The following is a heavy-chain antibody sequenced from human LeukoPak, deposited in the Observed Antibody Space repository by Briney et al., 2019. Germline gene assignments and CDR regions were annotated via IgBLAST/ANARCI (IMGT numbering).Heavy chain of an antibody. J-gene: IGHJ6*02. V-gene: IGHV3-11*01. D-gene: IGHD4-17*01. CDR1: GFTFSDYY. Sequence: PGGSLRLSCAASGFTFSDYYMSWIRQAPGKGLEWVSYISSSGSTIYYADSAKGRFTISRDNAKNSLYLQMNSLRAEDTAVYYCASTSIYGDPSYYYYGMDVWGQGTTVTVSS. CDR2: ISSSGSTI. CDR3: ASTSIYGDPSYYYYGMDV.